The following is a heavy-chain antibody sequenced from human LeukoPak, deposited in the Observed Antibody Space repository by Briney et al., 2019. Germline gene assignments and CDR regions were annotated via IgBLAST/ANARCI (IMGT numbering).Heavy chain of an antibody. D-gene: IGHD2-2*01. CDR2: ISSSSSYI. V-gene: IGHV3-21*01. CDR1: GFTFSSYS. J-gene: IGHJ4*02. CDR3: ARDPPGRYCSSTSCYKWN. Sequence: GGSLRLSCAASGFTFSSYSMNWVRQAPGKGLEWVSSISSSSSYIYYADSVKGRFTISRDNAKNSLYLQMNSLRAEDTAVYYCARDPPGRYCSSTSCYKWNWGRGTLVTVSS.